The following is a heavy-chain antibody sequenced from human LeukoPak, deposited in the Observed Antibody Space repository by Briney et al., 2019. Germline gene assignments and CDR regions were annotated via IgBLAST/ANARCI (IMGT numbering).Heavy chain of an antibody. D-gene: IGHD2-15*01. V-gene: IGHV3-23*01. CDR1: GFTFSSYA. CDR3: AKVPSWQLPPHDIDY. J-gene: IGHJ4*02. CDR2: ISGSGGST. Sequence: GGSLRLSCAASGFTFSSYAMSWVRQAPGKGLEWVSAISGSGGSTYYADSVKGRFTISRDNSKNTLYLQMNGLRAEDTAVYYCAKVPSWQLPPHDIDYWGQGTLVTVSS.